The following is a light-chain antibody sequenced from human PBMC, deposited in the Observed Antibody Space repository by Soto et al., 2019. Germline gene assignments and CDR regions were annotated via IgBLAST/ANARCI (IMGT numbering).Light chain of an antibody. V-gene: IGKV3-20*01. CDR2: GVS. J-gene: IGKJ5*01. CDR1: QPVSSNF. CDR3: QQYANSPIT. Sequence: ELVLTQSPGTLSLSPGEGAALSCRASQPVSSNFLAWYQQKPGQAPRLLIYGVSSRASGIPDRFFGSGSGTDFTLTINRLEPEDFAVYYCQQYANSPITFGQGTRLEIK.